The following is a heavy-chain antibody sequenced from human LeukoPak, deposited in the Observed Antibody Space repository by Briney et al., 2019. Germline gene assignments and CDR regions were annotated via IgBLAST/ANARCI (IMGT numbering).Heavy chain of an antibody. V-gene: IGHV3-23*01. CDR1: GFTFSSYA. D-gene: IGHD6-6*01. CDR3: AKGRLKYGTTIDAFDI. CDR2: ISGSGGST. Sequence: GGSLRLSCAASGFTFSSYAMSWVRQAPGKGLEWVSAISGSGGSTYYADSVKGRFTISRDNSKNTLFLQMNSLRVEDTAVYYCAKGRLKYGTTIDAFDIWGQGTMVTVS. J-gene: IGHJ3*02.